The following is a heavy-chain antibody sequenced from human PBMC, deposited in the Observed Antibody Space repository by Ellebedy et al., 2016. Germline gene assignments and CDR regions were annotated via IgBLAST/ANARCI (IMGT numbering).Heavy chain of an antibody. CDR3: VRDVGSYYNY. Sequence: SQTLSLTCAISGDSVSSDSAAWNWIRQSPSRGLEWLGRTYYRSKWYSDYAVSVKSRITVSPDTSRNQFSPQLNSVTPEDTAVYYCVRDVGSYYNYWGPGTLVTVSS. CDR1: GDSVSSDSAA. V-gene: IGHV6-1*01. CDR2: TYYRSKWYS. J-gene: IGHJ4*02. D-gene: IGHD1-26*01.